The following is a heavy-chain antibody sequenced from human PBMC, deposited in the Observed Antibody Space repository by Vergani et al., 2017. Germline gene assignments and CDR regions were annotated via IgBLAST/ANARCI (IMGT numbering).Heavy chain of an antibody. CDR1: GFTFNRYG. Sequence: QVQLVQSGGGVVQPGGSLSLSCVASGFTFNRYGMQWVRQAPGKGLAWVAYVLFDGSNEYYADSVKGRFIVSRDNSHDALYLQMNSLRTDDTAVYYCARDLAYCHEGSCALWGQGSVGTVSS. D-gene: IGHD2-21*01. CDR2: VLFDGSNE. J-gene: IGHJ4*02. CDR3: ARDLAYCHEGSCAL. V-gene: IGHV3-30*02.